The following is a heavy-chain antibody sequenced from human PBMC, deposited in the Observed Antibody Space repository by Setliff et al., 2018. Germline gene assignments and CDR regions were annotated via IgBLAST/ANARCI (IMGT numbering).Heavy chain of an antibody. Sequence: ASVKVSCKASGYTFTSYYMHWVRQAPGQGLEWMGIINPSGGSTSYAQKFQGRVTVTRDTSTSTVYMELSSLRSEDTAVYYCARSRDCDTTTCHIYCRGAFDYWGQGTLVTVSS. CDR2: INPSGGST. D-gene: IGHD3-10*01. CDR1: GYTFTSYY. J-gene: IGHJ4*02. V-gene: IGHV1-46*01. CDR3: ARSRDCDTTTCHIYCRGAFDY.